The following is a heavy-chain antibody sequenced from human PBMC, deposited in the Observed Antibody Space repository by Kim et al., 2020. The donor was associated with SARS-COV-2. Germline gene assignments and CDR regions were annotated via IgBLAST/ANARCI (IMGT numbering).Heavy chain of an antibody. J-gene: IGHJ4*01. CDR1: GGTFSSYA. Sequence: SVKVSCKASGGTFSSYAISWVRQAPGQGLEWMGRIIPILGIANYAQKFQGKVTITADKSTSTAYMELSSLRSEDTAVYYCARLTYSGYDWGEEIPDYWG. V-gene: IGHV1-69*04. D-gene: IGHD5-12*01. CDR3: ARLTYSGYDWGEEIPDY. CDR2: IIPILGIA.